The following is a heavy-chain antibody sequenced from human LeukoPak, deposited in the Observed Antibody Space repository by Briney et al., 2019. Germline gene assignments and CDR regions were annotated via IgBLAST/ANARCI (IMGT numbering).Heavy chain of an antibody. V-gene: IGHV3-43D*03. CDR2: ISWDGGST. Sequence: PGGSLRLSCAASGFTFDDYAMHWVRQAPGKGLEWVSLISWDGGSTYYADSVKGRFTISRDNSKNSLYLQMNSLRAEDTALYYCAKDGSNYANYHYYMDVWGKGTTVTVSS. CDR3: AKDGSNYANYHYYMDV. CDR1: GFTFDDYA. J-gene: IGHJ6*03. D-gene: IGHD4-11*01.